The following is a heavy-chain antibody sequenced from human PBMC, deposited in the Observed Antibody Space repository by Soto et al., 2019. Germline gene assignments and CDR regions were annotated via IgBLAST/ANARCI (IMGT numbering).Heavy chain of an antibody. V-gene: IGHV3-30*18. CDR3: AKGEQWLVPFNRFAP. D-gene: IGHD6-19*01. CDR1: GFTFSSYG. J-gene: IGHJ5*02. CDR2: ISYDGSNK. Sequence: PGGSLRLSCAASGFTFSSYGMHWVRQAPGKGLEWVAVISYDGSNKYYADSVKGRFTISRDNSKNTLYLQMNSLRVEDTAVYYCAKGEQWLVPFNRFAPWGQGTLVTVSS.